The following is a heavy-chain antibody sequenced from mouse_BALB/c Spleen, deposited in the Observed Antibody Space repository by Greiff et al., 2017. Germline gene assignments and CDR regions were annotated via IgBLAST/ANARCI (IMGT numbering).Heavy chain of an antibody. CDR1: CYTFTSYW. V-gene: IGHV1-69*02. J-gene: IGHJ4*01. CDR3: TRGSLAPNWYYAMDY. D-gene: IGHD4-1*01. Sequence: QVQLQQPGAELVRPGASVKLSCTASCYTFTSYWVKWVEPRPGQGLEWIGNIYPSDSYTNYNQKFKDKATLTVDKSSSTAYMQLSSPTSEDSAVYYCTRGSLAPNWYYAMDYWGQGTSVTVSS. CDR2: IYPSDSYT.